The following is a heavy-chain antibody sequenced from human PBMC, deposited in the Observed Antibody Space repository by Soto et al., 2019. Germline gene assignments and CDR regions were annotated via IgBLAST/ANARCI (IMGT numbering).Heavy chain of an antibody. CDR1: GFTFSSDS. Sequence: EVPLVESGGGLVKPGGSLRLSCAASGFTFSSDSMNWVRQAPGKGLECISSMSSTSSYIYYADPVRGRFTISRDNDKNSLYLQLNSLSAKNTAVYYGAREPSDFDFWGQGSLVTVSS. CDR3: AREPSDFDF. D-gene: IGHD6-6*01. J-gene: IGHJ4*02. V-gene: IGHV3-21*02. CDR2: MSSTSSYI.